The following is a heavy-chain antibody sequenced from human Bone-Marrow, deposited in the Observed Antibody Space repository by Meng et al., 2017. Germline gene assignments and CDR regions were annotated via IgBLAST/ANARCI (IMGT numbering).Heavy chain of an antibody. J-gene: IGHJ3*02. CDR2: IIPIFATT. D-gene: IGHD2-8*01. Sequence: SVKVSCKASGGTFSSYAISWVRQAPGQGLEWMGVIIPIFATTNYAQKFQGRVTMTRDTSISTAYMELSRLRSDDTAVYYCAVPYGDAFDIWGQGTRVTVSS. V-gene: IGHV1-69*05. CDR3: AVPYGDAFDI. CDR1: GGTFSSYA.